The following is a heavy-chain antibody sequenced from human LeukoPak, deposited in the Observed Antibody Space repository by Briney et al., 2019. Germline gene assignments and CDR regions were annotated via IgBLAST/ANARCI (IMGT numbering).Heavy chain of an antibody. CDR2: ISGGTSGT. J-gene: IGHJ4*02. D-gene: IGHD6-6*01. CDR3: VKDEWYGSSSYFDF. Sequence: PGGSLRLSFAASGFSFSIYVMSWVRQAPGKGLEWVSTISGGTSGTHYADSVRGRFTISRDNSKNTLYLQLNSLRADDTAVYYCVKDEWYGSSSYFDFWGQGTLDTVSS. V-gene: IGHV3-23*01. CDR1: GFSFSIYV.